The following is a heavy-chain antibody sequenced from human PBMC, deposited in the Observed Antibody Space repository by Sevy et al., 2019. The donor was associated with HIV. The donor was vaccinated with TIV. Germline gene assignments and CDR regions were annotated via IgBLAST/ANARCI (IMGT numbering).Heavy chain of an antibody. CDR1: EFTFNNAW. D-gene: IGHD3-10*01. CDR3: TTSPLVQGVP. Sequence: GESLKISCAASEFTFNNAWMSWVRQAPGKGLEWVGHIKSKIDGGTTDYAAPVQGRFTISRDDSENTLYLQMNSLKTEDTAVYFCTTSPLVQGVPWGQGTQVTVSS. J-gene: IGHJ5*02. CDR2: IKSKIDGGTT. V-gene: IGHV3-15*01.